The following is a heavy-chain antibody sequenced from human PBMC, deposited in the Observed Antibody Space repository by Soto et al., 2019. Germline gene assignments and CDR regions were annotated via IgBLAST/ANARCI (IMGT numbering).Heavy chain of an antibody. CDR1: GFTFHTYD. CDR2: ITTSSAYI. CDR3: VRAGTARLLRHSWFDT. J-gene: IGHJ5*02. Sequence: EVQLVESGGGLVKPGGSLRLSCAASGFTFHTYDMNWVRQAPGKGLEWVSAITTSSAYIYYADSLKGRITISRDNAKNSLFLQMNSLTAEDTAVYYCVRAGTARLLRHSWFDTWGQGTLVTVSS. V-gene: IGHV3-21*01. D-gene: IGHD2-21*01.